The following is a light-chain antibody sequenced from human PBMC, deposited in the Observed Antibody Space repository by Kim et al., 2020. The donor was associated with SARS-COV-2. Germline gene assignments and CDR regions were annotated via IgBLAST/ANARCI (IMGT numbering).Light chain of an antibody. CDR3: EQYYRWPLT. CDR1: QSVGST. CDR2: GAS. V-gene: IGKV3-15*01. J-gene: IGKJ4*01. Sequence: DIVVTQSPATLSVSPGERATLSCRASQSVGSTLAWYQQKPGQAPRLLIYGASTRATGIPARFSGSGSGTEFTLTISSLQSEDFALYYCEQYYRWPLTFGGGTKVDIK.